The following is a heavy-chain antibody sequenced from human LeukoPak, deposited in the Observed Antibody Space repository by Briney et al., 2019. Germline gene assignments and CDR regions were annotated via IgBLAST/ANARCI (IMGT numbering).Heavy chain of an antibody. V-gene: IGHV3-30*02. CDR3: AKDGRQRKTYFYGSGSANAFDI. CDR1: GFSFSSYG. Sequence: PGGSLRLSCAASGFSFSSYGMHWVRKAPGKGMEWVAFIRYDGSNKYYADSVKGRFTISRDNSKKTLYLQMNSLRAEDTAVYYCAKDGRQRKTYFYGSGSANAFDIWGQGTMVTVSS. D-gene: IGHD3-10*01. J-gene: IGHJ3*02. CDR2: IRYDGSNK.